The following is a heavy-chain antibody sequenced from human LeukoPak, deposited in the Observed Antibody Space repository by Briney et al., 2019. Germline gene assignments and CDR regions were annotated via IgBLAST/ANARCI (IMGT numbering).Heavy chain of an antibody. Sequence: ASVKVSCKASGHTFTSYGISWVRQAPGQGLEWMGWISAYNGNTNYAQKLQGRVTMTTDTSTSTAYMELRSLRSDDTAVYYCARGDGGNSAGGTEYFQHWGQGTLVTVSS. CDR2: ISAYNGNT. D-gene: IGHD4-23*01. V-gene: IGHV1-18*01. J-gene: IGHJ1*01. CDR3: ARGDGGNSAGGTEYFQH. CDR1: GHTFTSYG.